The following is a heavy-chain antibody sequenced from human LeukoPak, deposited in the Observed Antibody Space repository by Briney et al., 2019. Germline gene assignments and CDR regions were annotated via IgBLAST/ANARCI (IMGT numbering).Heavy chain of an antibody. J-gene: IGHJ4*02. CDR2: IYYTGST. V-gene: IGHV4-59*01. D-gene: IGHD3-3*01. Sequence: PSETLSLTCTVSGVSISSYYWSWIRQPPGKGLEWIGYIYYTGSTSYNPSLKSRVTMSIDTSKNQFSLKLSSVTAADTAVYYCASRSSIWSGYQDTLYYFDSWGQGTLVTVSS. CDR1: GVSISSYY. CDR3: ASRSSIWSGYQDTLYYFDS.